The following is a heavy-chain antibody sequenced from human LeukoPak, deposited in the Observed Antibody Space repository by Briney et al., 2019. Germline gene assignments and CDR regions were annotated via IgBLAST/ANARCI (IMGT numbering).Heavy chain of an antibody. Sequence: GGSLRLSCAASGFTFFSYWMSWVRQAPGKGLEWVSAISGSGGSTYYADSVKGRFTISRDNSKSTLFLQMNSLRAEDTAVYYCAKDPRVGSRVATPCHWGQGTLVTVSS. V-gene: IGHV3-23*01. D-gene: IGHD5-24*01. CDR1: GFTFFSYW. CDR2: ISGSGGST. CDR3: AKDPRVGSRVATPCH. J-gene: IGHJ4*02.